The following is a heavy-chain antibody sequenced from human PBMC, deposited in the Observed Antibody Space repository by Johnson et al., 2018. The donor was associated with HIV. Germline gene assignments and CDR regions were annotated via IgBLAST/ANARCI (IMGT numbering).Heavy chain of an antibody. D-gene: IGHD3-10*01. CDR2: IDGSGGST. V-gene: IGHV3-23*04. CDR3: ANTSPGSGSFGAFDI. Sequence: VQLVESGGGLVQPGGSLRLSCAASGFTFSSYAMSWVRQAPGKGLEWVSGIDGSGGSTYSADSVKRRFTISSDNSKKTLYLLMNSLRGEDKAVYYCANTSPGSGSFGAFDIWGQGTMVTVSS. J-gene: IGHJ3*02. CDR1: GFTFSSYA.